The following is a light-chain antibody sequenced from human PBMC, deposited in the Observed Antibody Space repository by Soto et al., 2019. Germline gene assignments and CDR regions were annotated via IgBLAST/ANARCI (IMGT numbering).Light chain of an antibody. CDR1: ESFSSSY. CDR3: QYYGSLQWT. J-gene: IGKJ1*01. V-gene: IGKV3-20*01. CDR2: GES. Sequence: EIVLTQSPGTLSLSPGERANLSCRASESFSSSYVAWYQQKPGQAPRLLIYGESIRATGIPDRFSGSGSGTDFTLTITRLETEEFSVNYCQYYGSLQWTCGRGTKVDIX.